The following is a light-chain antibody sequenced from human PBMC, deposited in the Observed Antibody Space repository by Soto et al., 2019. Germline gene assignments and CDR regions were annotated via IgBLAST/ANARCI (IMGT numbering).Light chain of an antibody. V-gene: IGKV3-15*01. Sequence: EIVMTQSPATLSVSPGERATLSCGASQSVDTNLAWYQQKPGQAPRVLIYGASTRAAGIPAMLSGSGSGTELTLTIRRLQAEDVSVYNFQQYDNWPPWTFGQGTKVEIK. J-gene: IGKJ1*01. CDR3: QQYDNWPPWT. CDR2: GAS. CDR1: QSVDTN.